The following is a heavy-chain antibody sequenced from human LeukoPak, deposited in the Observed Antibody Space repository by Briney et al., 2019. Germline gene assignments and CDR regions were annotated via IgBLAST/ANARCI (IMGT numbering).Heavy chain of an antibody. CDR3: ARVRDYGETCVDY. Sequence: PSETLSLTCTVSGYSISSGYYWGWIRQPPGKGLEWIGSIYHSGSSYYNPSLKSRVTISVDTPKNQFSLKLSSVTAADTAVYYCARVRDYGETCVDYWGQGTLVTVSS. CDR2: IYHSGSS. CDR1: GYSISSGYY. J-gene: IGHJ4*02. D-gene: IGHD4-17*01. V-gene: IGHV4-38-2*02.